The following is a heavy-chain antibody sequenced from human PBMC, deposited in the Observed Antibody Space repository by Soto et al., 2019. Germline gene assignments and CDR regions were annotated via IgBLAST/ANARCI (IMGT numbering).Heavy chain of an antibody. J-gene: IGHJ4*02. CDR1: GGFVSSGSYY. D-gene: IGHD3-3*01. Sequence: QVQLQESGPGLVKPSETLSLTCTVSGGFVSSGSYYWSWIRQPPGKGLEWIGYIYYSGSTNYNPSLKSRVTISVDTSKNQFSLKLSSVTAADTAVYYCARVDSGDFWSGLQFDYWGQGTLVTVSS. CDR3: ARVDSGDFWSGLQFDY. CDR2: IYYSGST. V-gene: IGHV4-61*01.